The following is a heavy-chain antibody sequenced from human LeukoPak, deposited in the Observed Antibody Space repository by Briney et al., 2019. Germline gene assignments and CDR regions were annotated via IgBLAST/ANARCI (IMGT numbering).Heavy chain of an antibody. D-gene: IGHD4-17*01. V-gene: IGHV3-23*01. CDR3: ARDPNGDYIGAFDN. CDR2: ISGSGGST. Sequence: GGSLRLSCAASGFTFNIYAMSWVRQAPGKGLEWVSVISGSGGSTNYADSVKGRFTISRDNSKNTLYLQMDSLRGDDTALYHCARDPNGDYIGAFDNWGQGTMVTVSS. CDR1: GFTFNIYA. J-gene: IGHJ3*02.